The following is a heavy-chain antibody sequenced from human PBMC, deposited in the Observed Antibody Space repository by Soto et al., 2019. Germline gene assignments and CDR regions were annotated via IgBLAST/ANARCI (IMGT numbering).Heavy chain of an antibody. Sequence: GGSLRLSCAASGFIFSSFGMHWVRQAPGKGLEWVAHIWYDGSNTYYADSVKRRFTISRDNSRNTLYLQMNSLRAEDTAVYHCVRDLLGSGGHFDYWGQGTPVTVSS. CDR1: GFIFSSFG. D-gene: IGHD7-27*01. J-gene: IGHJ4*02. CDR2: IWYDGSNT. V-gene: IGHV3-33*01. CDR3: VRDLLGSGGHFDY.